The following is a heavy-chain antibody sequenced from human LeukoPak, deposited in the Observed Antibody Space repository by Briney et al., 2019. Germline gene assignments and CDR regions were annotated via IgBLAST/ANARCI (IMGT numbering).Heavy chain of an antibody. J-gene: IGHJ4*02. CDR1: GGSFSGYY. V-gene: IGHV4-34*01. Sequence: PETLSLTCAVYGGSFSGYYWSWIPQPPGKGLKCIGEINHSGGTNYNPSLKSRVSISVDTSKNQFSLKLSSVTAADTAVYYCARRGLWSGYYCFDYWGPGTLVTVSS. CDR3: ARRGLWSGYYCFDY. CDR2: INHSGGT. D-gene: IGHD3-3*01.